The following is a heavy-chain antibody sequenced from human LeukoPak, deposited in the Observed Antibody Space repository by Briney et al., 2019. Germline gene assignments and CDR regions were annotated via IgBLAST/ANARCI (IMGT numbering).Heavy chain of an antibody. V-gene: IGHV3-30*02. Sequence: GGSLRLSCAASGFTFSSYGMHWVRQAPGKGLEWVAFIRYDGSNKYYADSVKGRFTISRDNSKNSLYLQMNSLRAEDTAVYYCARGEYGYCSGGSCYLDYWGQGTLVTVSS. J-gene: IGHJ4*02. D-gene: IGHD2-15*01. CDR1: GFTFSSYG. CDR3: ARGEYGYCSGGSCYLDY. CDR2: IRYDGSNK.